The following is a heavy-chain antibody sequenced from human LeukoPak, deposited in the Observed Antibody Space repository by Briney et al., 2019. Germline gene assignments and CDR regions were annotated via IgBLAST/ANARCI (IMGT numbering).Heavy chain of an antibody. CDR3: ARGGASAAARRFDP. V-gene: IGHV1-8*03. Sequence: SVKVSCKTSGYTFTNYDINWVRQAPGQGLEWMGWMNPNSGNTGYAQKFRGRVTITSHTSISTAYMELRGLRSEDTAVYYCARGGASAAARRFDPWGQGTLVTVSS. CDR2: MNPNSGNT. CDR1: GYTFTNYD. J-gene: IGHJ5*02. D-gene: IGHD6-13*01.